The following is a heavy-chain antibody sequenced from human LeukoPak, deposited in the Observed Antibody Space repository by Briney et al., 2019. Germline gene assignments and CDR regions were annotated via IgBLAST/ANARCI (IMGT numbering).Heavy chain of an antibody. Sequence: GRSLRLSCAASGFTFSTYGMHWVRRAPGKGLEWLAVIWNDGTKKFYAASVKGRISISRDNSKNTLYLQMNSLRAEDTAVYYCARDRDTAMVTGFDYWGQGTLVTVSS. CDR2: IWNDGTKK. D-gene: IGHD5-18*01. CDR3: ARDRDTAMVTGFDY. V-gene: IGHV3-33*01. J-gene: IGHJ4*02. CDR1: GFTFSTYG.